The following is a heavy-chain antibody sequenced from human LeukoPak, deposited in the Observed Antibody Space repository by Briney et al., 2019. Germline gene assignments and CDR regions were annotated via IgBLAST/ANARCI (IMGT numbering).Heavy chain of an antibody. D-gene: IGHD3-22*01. CDR2: ISYDGSNK. Sequence: GRSLRLSCAASGFTFSSYAMHWVRQAPGKGLEWVAVISYDGSNKYYADSVKGRFTISRDNSKNTLYLQMNSLRAGDTAVYYCARAALRYYDSSVLYWGQGTLVTVSS. CDR1: GFTFSSYA. CDR3: ARAALRYYDSSVLY. J-gene: IGHJ4*02. V-gene: IGHV3-30*04.